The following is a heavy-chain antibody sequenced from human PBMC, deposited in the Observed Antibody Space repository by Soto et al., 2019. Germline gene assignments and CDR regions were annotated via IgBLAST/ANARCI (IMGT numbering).Heavy chain of an antibody. CDR2: INPNSGGT. Sequence: ASVKVSCKASGYTFTGYYMHWVRQAPGQGLEWMGWINPNSGGTNYAQKFQGRVTMTRDTSISTAYMELSRLRSDDTAVYYCARDTVPAIVATMGFQPDYWGPTTPVPLST. D-gene: IGHD5-12*01. CDR3: ARDTVPAIVATMGFQPDY. CDR1: GYTFTGYY. J-gene: IGHJ4*02. V-gene: IGHV1-2*02.